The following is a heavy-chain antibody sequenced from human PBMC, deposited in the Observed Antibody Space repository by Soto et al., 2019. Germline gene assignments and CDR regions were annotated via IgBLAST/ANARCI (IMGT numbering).Heavy chain of an antibody. V-gene: IGHV4-39*01. CDR2: IYYSGST. CDR3: ARIAAAGLWYYYYMDV. D-gene: IGHD6-13*01. Sequence: SETLSLTCTVSGGSISSSSYYWGWIRQPPEKGLERIGSIYYSGSTYYNPSLKSRVTISVDTSKNQFSLKLSSVTAADTAVYYCARIAAAGLWYYYYMDVWGKGTTVTVSS. J-gene: IGHJ6*03. CDR1: GGSISSSSYY.